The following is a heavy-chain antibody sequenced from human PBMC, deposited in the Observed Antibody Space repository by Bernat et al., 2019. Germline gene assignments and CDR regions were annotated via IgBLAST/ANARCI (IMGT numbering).Heavy chain of an antibody. Sequence: QVQLVESGGGVVQPGGSLGLSCAASGFSFSSYDIEWVRQAPGRGLEWVSLISYDGSQRFYADSVRGRFTISRDNSKSTLFLQMSSLRTEDTAVYYCVRKSGGGWSTLDNWGQGTLVTVSS. CDR3: VRKSGGGWSTLDN. V-gene: IGHV3-30*04. D-gene: IGHD6-19*01. J-gene: IGHJ4*02. CDR1: GFSFSSYD. CDR2: ISYDGSQR.